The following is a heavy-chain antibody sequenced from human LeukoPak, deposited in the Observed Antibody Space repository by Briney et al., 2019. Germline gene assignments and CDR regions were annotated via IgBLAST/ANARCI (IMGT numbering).Heavy chain of an antibody. Sequence: SETLSLTCTVSGGSISSSSYYWGWIRQPPGKGLEWIGSIYYSGSTYYNPSLKSRVTISVDTSKNQFSLKLSSVTAAGTAVYYCARGSSHLNWFDPWGQGTLVTVSS. V-gene: IGHV4-39*01. D-gene: IGHD6-6*01. J-gene: IGHJ5*02. CDR1: GGSISSSSYY. CDR2: IYYSGST. CDR3: ARGSSHLNWFDP.